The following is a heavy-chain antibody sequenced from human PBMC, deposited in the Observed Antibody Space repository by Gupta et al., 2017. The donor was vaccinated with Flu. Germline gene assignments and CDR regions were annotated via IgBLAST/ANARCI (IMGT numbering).Heavy chain of an antibody. J-gene: IGHJ1*01. V-gene: IGHV1-2*06. CDR3: ARPHRTTVTMSFFQH. Sequence: QVQLVQSGAEVKEPGASVKVSCEASGYSFTGSYLHWVRQAPGQGLEWMGRINPHSGGTDYAQKFQGRVTMTRDTSITTAYLEVSSLRSDDTAMYYCARPHRTTVTMSFFQHWGQGTLVLVSS. CDR2: INPHSGGT. CDR1: GYSFTGSY. D-gene: IGHD4-17*01.